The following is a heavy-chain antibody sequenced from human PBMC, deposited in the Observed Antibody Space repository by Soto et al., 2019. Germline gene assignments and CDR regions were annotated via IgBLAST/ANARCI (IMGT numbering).Heavy chain of an antibody. CDR2: INHSGST. D-gene: IGHD3-9*01. CDR1: GGSFSGYY. J-gene: IGHJ5*02. V-gene: IGHV4-34*01. Sequence: SETLSLTCAVYGGSFSGYYWSWIRQPPGKGLEWIGEINHSGSTNYNPSLKSRVTISVDTSKNQFSLKLSSVTAADTAVYYCARSPYILPGIQCYAPWRQET. CDR3: ARSPYILPGIQCYAP.